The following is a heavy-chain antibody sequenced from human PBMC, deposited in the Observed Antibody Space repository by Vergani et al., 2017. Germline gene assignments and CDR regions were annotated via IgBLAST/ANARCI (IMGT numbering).Heavy chain of an antibody. CDR3: AKGGWNYWFDS. CDR1: GFTFGDYA. D-gene: IGHD1-1*01. V-gene: IGHV3-49*03. Sequence: EVQLVESGGGLVQPGRSLRLSCTASGFTFGDYAMSWFRQAPGKGLEWVGFIRSKAYGGTTEYAASVKGRFTISRDDSKSIAYLQMNSLRAEDTAIYYCAKGGWNYWFDSWGQGTLVIVS. CDR2: IRSKAYGGTT. J-gene: IGHJ5*01.